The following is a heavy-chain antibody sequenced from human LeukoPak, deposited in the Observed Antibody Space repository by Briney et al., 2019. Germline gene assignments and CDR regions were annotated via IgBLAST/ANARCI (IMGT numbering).Heavy chain of an antibody. D-gene: IGHD3-3*01. J-gene: IGHJ4*02. Sequence: WGTPRLSCAASGFTFSSYSMSWGRQAPGKGLEWVSAISGSGGSTYYSDPVKGRFTISRDNCKNTLYLQIKSPKGGDTALYYWSKHRALAAYDFWSGYYDYDYWGQGPLVSVSS. CDR3: SKHRALAAYDFWSGYYDYDY. CDR2: ISGSGGST. CDR1: GFTFSSYS. V-gene: IGHV3-23*01.